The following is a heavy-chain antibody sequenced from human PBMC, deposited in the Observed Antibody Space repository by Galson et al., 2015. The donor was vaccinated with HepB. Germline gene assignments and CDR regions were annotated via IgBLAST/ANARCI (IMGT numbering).Heavy chain of an antibody. CDR3: ASLTLDGYNWYPPTFDY. V-gene: IGHV3-23*01. D-gene: IGHD5-24*01. CDR1: GFTFSSYA. CDR2: ISGSGGST. Sequence: SLRLSCAASGFTFSSYAMSWVRQAPGKGLEWVSAISGSGGSTYYADSVKGRFTISRDNSKNTLYLQMNSLRAEDTAVYYCASLTLDGYNWYPPTFDYWGQGTLVTVSS. J-gene: IGHJ4*02.